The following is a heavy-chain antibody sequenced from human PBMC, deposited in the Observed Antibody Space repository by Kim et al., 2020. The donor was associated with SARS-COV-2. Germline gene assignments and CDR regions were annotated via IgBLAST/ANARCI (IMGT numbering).Heavy chain of an antibody. CDR1: GGSFSGYY. V-gene: IGHV4-34*01. Sequence: SETLSLTCAVYGGSFSGYYWSWIRQPPGKGLEWIGEINHSGSTNYNPSLKSRVTISVDTSKNQFSLKLSSVTAADTAVYYCARGKFTMVRGRNWFDPWGQGTLVTVSS. CDR2: INHSGST. D-gene: IGHD3-10*01. J-gene: IGHJ5*02. CDR3: ARGKFTMVRGRNWFDP.